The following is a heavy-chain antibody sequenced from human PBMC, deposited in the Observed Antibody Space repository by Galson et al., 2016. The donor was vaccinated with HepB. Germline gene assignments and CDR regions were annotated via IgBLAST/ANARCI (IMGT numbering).Heavy chain of an antibody. J-gene: IGHJ4*02. D-gene: IGHD3-22*01. CDR2: IYGDDDK. CDR1: GFSLSTGGVA. V-gene: IGHV2-5*02. CDR3: AHRSGGAYYFDDIGYPHYFDY. Sequence: PALVKPTQTLTLTCTFSGFSLSTGGVAVGWIRQPPGRALEWLALIYGDDDKRYSPFLKRRLTITKDTSTNKVVLTMTNMDPVDTGTYFCAHRSGGAYYFDDIGYPHYFDYGGQGTLVTVSS.